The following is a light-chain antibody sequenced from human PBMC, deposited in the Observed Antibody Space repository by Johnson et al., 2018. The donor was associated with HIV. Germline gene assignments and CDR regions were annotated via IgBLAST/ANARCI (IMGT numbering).Light chain of an antibody. CDR3: GTWDSSLSAVYV. CDR2: DNN. CDR1: SSNIGNNY. V-gene: IGLV1-51*01. J-gene: IGLJ1*01. Sequence: SVLTQPPSVSAAPGQKVTISCSGSSSNIGNNYVSWYQQLPGTAPKLLTYDNNKRPSGIPDRFSGSKSGTSATLGITGLQTGDEADYYCGTWDSSLSAVYVFGTGTKVTFL.